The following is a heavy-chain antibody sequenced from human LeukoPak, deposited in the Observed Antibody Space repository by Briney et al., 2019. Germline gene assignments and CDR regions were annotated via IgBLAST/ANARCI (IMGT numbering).Heavy chain of an antibody. CDR1: GFTFSSYS. CDR2: ISSSSYI. CDR3: ARTSLGFDY. V-gene: IGHV3-21*01. Sequence: GGSLRLSCAASGFTFSSYSMNWVRQAPGKGPEWVSSISSSSYIYYADSVKGRFTISRDNAKNSLYLQMNSLRAEDTAVYYCARTSLGFDYWGQGTLVTVSS. J-gene: IGHJ4*02.